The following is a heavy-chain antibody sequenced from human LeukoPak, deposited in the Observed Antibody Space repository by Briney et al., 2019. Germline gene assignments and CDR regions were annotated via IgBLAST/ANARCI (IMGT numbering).Heavy chain of an antibody. Sequence: PGGSLRLSCAASGFTFSSYAMHWVRQAPGKGLEWVAVISYDGSNKYYADSVKGRFTISKDNSKNTLYLQMNSLRAEDTAVYYCARSTMVRGDCFDYWGQGTLVTVSS. D-gene: IGHD3-10*01. V-gene: IGHV3-30-3*01. CDR2: ISYDGSNK. CDR3: ARSTMVRGDCFDY. J-gene: IGHJ4*02. CDR1: GFTFSSYA.